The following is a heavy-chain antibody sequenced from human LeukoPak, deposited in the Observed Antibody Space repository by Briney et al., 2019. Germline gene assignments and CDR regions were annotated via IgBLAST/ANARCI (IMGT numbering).Heavy chain of an antibody. V-gene: IGHV1-69*13. CDR3: ARDSGEPGFDY. Sequence: ASVKVSCMASGGSFSSYAISWVRQAPGQGLGWMGGIIPIFGTANYAQKFQGRVTITADESTSTAYMELSSLRYEDTAVYYCARDSGEPGFDYWGQGTLVTVSS. CDR2: IIPIFGTA. J-gene: IGHJ4*02. CDR1: GGSFSSYA.